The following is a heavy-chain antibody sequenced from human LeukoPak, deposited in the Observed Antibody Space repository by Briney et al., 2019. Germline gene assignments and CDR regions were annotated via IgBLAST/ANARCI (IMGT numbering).Heavy chain of an antibody. V-gene: IGHV3-7*01. J-gene: IGHJ4*02. Sequence: GGSLRLSCAASGFTLSTYWLSWVRQAPGEGLEWVANIRQDGGAKNYVDSVKGRFTISRDNAKKSLYLQMNSLRAEDTAVYYCAPPPIAVTGNWGQGSLVTVSS. D-gene: IGHD6-19*01. CDR3: APPPIAVTGN. CDR1: GFTLSTYW. CDR2: IRQDGGAK.